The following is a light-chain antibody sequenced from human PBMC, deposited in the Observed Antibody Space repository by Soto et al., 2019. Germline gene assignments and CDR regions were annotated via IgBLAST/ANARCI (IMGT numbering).Light chain of an antibody. J-gene: IGKJ4*01. V-gene: IGKV1-39*01. CDR1: QSVSNY. CDR2: GAT. CDR3: QQTDRAPLT. Sequence: DIQMTQSPSSLSAFVGDRVTITCRASQSVSNYLNWFQQKPGKAPKLLIYGATNLQSGVPSRFSGSGSGTFFTLTISSLQPEDFAIYYCQQTDRAPLTFGGGTKVEIK.